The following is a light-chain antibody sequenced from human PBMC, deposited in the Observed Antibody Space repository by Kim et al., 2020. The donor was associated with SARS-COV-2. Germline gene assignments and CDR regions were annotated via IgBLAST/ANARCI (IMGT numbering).Light chain of an antibody. CDR1: QSVSSSH. CDR3: QQHDSSRGHYI. V-gene: IGKV3-20*01. J-gene: IGKJ2*01. Sequence: EIVLTQSPGTLSLSPGERATLSCRASQSVSSSHLVWYQQKPGQAPRLLIYGASNRATGIPDRFSGSGSGTDFTLTISRLESEDFAVYHCQQHDSSRGHYIFGQGTKLEI. CDR2: GAS.